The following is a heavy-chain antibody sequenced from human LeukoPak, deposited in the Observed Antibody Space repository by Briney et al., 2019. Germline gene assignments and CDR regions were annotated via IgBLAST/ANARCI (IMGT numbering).Heavy chain of an antibody. CDR1: GFTFSSYS. V-gene: IGHV3-48*04. CDR3: SRDLAY. CDR2: ISSSSSTI. Sequence: PGGSLRLSCAASGFTFSSYSMNWVRQAPGKGLEWVSYISSSSSTIYYADSVKGRFTISRDNAKNTLHLQMNSLRAEDTAVYYCSRDLAYWGQGTLVTVSS. J-gene: IGHJ4*02.